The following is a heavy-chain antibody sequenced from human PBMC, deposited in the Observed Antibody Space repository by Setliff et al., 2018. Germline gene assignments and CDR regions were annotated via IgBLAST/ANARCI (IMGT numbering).Heavy chain of an antibody. CDR2: ISYDGRTD. CDR1: GFSFSSYA. Sequence: GGSLRLSCVASGFSFSSYAMHWVRQAPGKGPEWVALISYDGRTDYYADSVKGRSDISRDNSKSTLYLRMSGLRPEDTAVYYCAKSGGDHCCPLYHHYYMDVWGTGTTVTVSS. CDR3: AKSGGDHCCPLYHHYYMDV. V-gene: IGHV3-30*15. J-gene: IGHJ6*03. D-gene: IGHD2-21*02.